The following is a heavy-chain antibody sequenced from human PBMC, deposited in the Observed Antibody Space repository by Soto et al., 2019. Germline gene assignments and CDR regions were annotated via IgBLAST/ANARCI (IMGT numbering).Heavy chain of an antibody. CDR1: GFTFSSYA. D-gene: IGHD3-3*01. Sequence: EVQLLESGGGLVQPGGSLRLSCAASGFTFSSYAMSWVRQAPGKGLEWVSAISGSGGSTYYADSVKGRFTISRDNSKNTLYLQMNSLRAEDTAVYYCAKGLLRFLEWPPHDYYYYYGMDVWGQGTTVTVSS. CDR2: ISGSGGST. J-gene: IGHJ6*02. CDR3: AKGLLRFLEWPPHDYYYYYGMDV. V-gene: IGHV3-23*01.